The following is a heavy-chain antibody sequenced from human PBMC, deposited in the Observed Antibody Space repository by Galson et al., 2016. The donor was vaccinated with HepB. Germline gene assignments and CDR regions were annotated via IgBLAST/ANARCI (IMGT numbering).Heavy chain of an antibody. D-gene: IGHD6-19*01. CDR2: ISGGGVST. V-gene: IGHV3-23*01. CDR3: AKPFLSSGLYYFDY. CDR1: GFTFSSYA. Sequence: SLRLSCAASGFTFSSYAMNWVRQAPRKGLQWVSGISGGGVSTHYADSVKGRFTISRDNSKNTLYLQMNSLRAEDTAVYYCAKPFLSSGLYYFDYWGRGTLVTVSS. J-gene: IGHJ4*02.